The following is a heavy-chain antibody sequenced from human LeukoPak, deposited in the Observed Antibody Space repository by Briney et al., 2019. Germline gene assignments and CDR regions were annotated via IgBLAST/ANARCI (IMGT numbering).Heavy chain of an antibody. CDR1: DGSFSDNS. CDR2: TTHVGST. CDR3: ARGRRYSYGYGADTFDI. D-gene: IGHD5-18*01. V-gene: IGHV4-34*01. Sequence: SETLSLTCTVNDGSFSDNSWSWIRQPPGKGLEWIGETTHVGSTSYNPSLKSRVTTSIDTSKNHFSLRLSSVTAADTAVYYCARGRRYSYGYGADTFDIWGQGTMITVSS. J-gene: IGHJ3*02.